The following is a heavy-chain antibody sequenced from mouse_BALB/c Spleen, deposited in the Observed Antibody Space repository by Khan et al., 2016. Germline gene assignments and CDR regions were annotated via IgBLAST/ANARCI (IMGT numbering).Heavy chain of an antibody. CDR3: AIRPHFDY. Sequence: QVQLKQSGPGLVQPSQSLSITCTVSGFSLTSYGVHWVSQSPGKGLAWLGVIWSGGSPDHNAAFISRLSISRDNSKRQVIFIMNRLQANETATYSFAIRPHFDYWGQGTTLTVSS. CDR2: IWSGGSP. CDR1: GFSLTSYG. V-gene: IGHV2-2*02. J-gene: IGHJ2*01.